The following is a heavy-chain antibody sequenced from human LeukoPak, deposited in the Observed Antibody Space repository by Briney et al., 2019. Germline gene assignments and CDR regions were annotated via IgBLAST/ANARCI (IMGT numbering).Heavy chain of an antibody. CDR1: GFTFSSYG. CDR3: ARDGRGTSNDFDY. V-gene: IGHV3-30*02. D-gene: IGHD1-14*01. J-gene: IGHJ4*02. Sequence: GESLRLSCAASGFTFSSYGMHWVRQAPGKGLKWVAFIRYDGSNKYYADSVKGRFTISRDTSKNTLYLQMNSLRAEDTAMYYCARDGRGTSNDFDYWGQGTLVTVSS. CDR2: IRYDGSNK.